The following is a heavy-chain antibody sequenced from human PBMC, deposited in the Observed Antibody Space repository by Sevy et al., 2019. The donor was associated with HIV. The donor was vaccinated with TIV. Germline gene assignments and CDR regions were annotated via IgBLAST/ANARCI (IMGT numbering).Heavy chain of an antibody. CDR2: IYYSGRT. D-gene: IGHD3-22*01. Sequence: SETLSLTCAVSGYSISSSSWWGWIRQPPGKGLEWIGYIYYSGRTYHNPSLKSRVSMSVDTSKNQFSLKLSSVTAVDTAVYYCARNRVRSSGRRLEAFDIWGQGSMVTVSS. V-gene: IGHV4-28*01. CDR3: ARNRVRSSGRRLEAFDI. CDR1: GYSISSSSW. J-gene: IGHJ3*02.